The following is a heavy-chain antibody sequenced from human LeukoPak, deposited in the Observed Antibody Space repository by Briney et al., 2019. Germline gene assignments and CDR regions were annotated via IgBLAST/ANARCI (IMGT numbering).Heavy chain of an antibody. J-gene: IGHJ4*02. CDR2: ISGSGGST. V-gene: IGHV3-23*01. CDR1: GFTFSSYA. D-gene: IGHD3-22*01. CDR3: ASEYYYDTSGYYSLAS. Sequence: GSLRLSCAASGFTFSSYAMSWVRQAPGKGLEWVSAISGSGGSTYYADSVKGRFTISRANSKTTLNLQMDSLTAEDTAVYYCASEYYYDTSGYYSLASWGQGHLVTVSS.